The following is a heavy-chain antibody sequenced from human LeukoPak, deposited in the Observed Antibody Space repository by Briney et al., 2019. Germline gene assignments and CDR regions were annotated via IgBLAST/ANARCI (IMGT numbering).Heavy chain of an antibody. D-gene: IGHD5-18*01. Sequence: PSETLSLTCTVSGGTIRSYYWSWIRQPPGKGLEWIGSIYYSGSTNYNSSLKSRATISVDTSKNQFSLKLSSGTAADTAVYYCARDSSHGFDYWGQGTLVTVSS. CDR2: IYYSGST. J-gene: IGHJ4*02. CDR1: GGTIRSYY. V-gene: IGHV4-59*01. CDR3: ARDSSHGFDY.